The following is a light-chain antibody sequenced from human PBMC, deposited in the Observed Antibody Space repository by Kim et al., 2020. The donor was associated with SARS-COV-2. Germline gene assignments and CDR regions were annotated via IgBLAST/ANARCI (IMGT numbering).Light chain of an antibody. CDR3: QQSYNTPWT. CDR1: QSISSY. CDR2: VAT. J-gene: IGKJ1*01. V-gene: IGKV1-39*01. Sequence: ASVGDRVTITCRASQSISSYLTWYQQKPGKAPKVLIYVATSLQSGVPSRFSGSGSGTDFTLTISSLQAEDSAVYYCQQSYNTPWTFGQGTKVDIK.